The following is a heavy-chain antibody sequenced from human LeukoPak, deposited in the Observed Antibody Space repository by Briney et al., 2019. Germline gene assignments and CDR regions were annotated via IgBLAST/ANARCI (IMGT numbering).Heavy chain of an antibody. Sequence: GGSLRLSCAASGFTFSSYAMSWVRQAPGKGLEWVSTCGSGGSTYYADSVKGRFSISRDNSKNTLYLQMNSLRAEDTAAYYCARSGLNRFDYWGQGTLVTASS. CDR1: GFTFSSYA. V-gene: IGHV3-23*01. CDR3: ARSGLNRFDY. J-gene: IGHJ4*02. D-gene: IGHD2-15*01. CDR2: CGSGGST.